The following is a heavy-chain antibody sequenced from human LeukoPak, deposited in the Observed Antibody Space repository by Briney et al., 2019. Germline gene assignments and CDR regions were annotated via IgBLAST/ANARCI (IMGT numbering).Heavy chain of an antibody. Sequence: ASVKVSCKASGYTFTSYGISWVRQAPGQGLEWMGWISAYNGNTNYAQKFQGRVTVTRDTSTSTVYMDLSSLSSEDTAVYYCVREDAHTYYFDFWGPGTLVTVSS. CDR3: VREDAHTYYFDF. D-gene: IGHD2-2*01. J-gene: IGHJ4*02. CDR1: GYTFTSYG. CDR2: ISAYNGNT. V-gene: IGHV1-18*01.